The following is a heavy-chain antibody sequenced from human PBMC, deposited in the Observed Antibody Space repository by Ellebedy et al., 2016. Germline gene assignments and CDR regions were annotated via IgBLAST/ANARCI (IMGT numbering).Heavy chain of an antibody. CDR2: INWNGGST. J-gene: IGHJ4*02. CDR3: AALYSSAGY. CDR1: GFTFSSYS. D-gene: IGHD6-19*01. V-gene: IGHV3-20*04. Sequence: GESLKISXAASGFTFSSYSMNWVRQAPGKGLEWVSGINWNGGSTGYADSVKGRFTISRDNSKNTLYLQMNSLRADDTAVYSCAALYSSAGYWGQGTLVTVSS.